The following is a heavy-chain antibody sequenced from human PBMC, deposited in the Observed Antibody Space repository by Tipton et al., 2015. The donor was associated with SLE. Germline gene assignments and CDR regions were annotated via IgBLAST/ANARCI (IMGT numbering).Heavy chain of an antibody. CDR3: AGSYSGSDDAFDI. J-gene: IGHJ3*02. Sequence: TLSLTCTVSGGSISSYYWSWIRQPPGKGLEWIGYIYYTGSTNYNPSLKSRVTISVDTSKNHFSLRLRSVTAADTAVYYCAGSYSGSDDAFDIWGQGTMVTVSS. CDR1: GGSISSYY. D-gene: IGHD1-26*01. V-gene: IGHV4-59*01. CDR2: IYYTGST.